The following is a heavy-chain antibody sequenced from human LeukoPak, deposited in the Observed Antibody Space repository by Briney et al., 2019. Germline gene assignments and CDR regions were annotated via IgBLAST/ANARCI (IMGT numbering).Heavy chain of an antibody. V-gene: IGHV3-74*01. CDR3: ERELLGRWYFHL. J-gene: IGHJ2*01. D-gene: IGHD2/OR15-2a*01. Sequence: PGGSLRLSCAASGFTFSSYWMHWVRQAPGKGLVWVSRINSGGSSTSYADSVKGRFTISRDNAKNTVYLQMNSLSGEDTAVYYCERELLGRWYFHLWGRGTLVTVSS. CDR1: GFTFSSYW. CDR2: INSGGSST.